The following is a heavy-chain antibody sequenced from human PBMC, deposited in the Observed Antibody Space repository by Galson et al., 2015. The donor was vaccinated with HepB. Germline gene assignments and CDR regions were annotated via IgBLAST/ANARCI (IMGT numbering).Heavy chain of an antibody. V-gene: IGHV3-21*01. D-gene: IGHD3-3*01. CDR3: ARDPSPRSDFWSGYQDY. Sequence: SLRLSCAASGFTFSTYTMYWVRQAPGKGLEWVSSISSSSTYIFYADSMKGRFTISRDNAKNSLYLQMNSLRAEDTAVYYCARDPSPRSDFWSGYQDYWGQGTLVTGAS. J-gene: IGHJ4*02. CDR1: GFTFSTYT. CDR2: ISSSSTYI.